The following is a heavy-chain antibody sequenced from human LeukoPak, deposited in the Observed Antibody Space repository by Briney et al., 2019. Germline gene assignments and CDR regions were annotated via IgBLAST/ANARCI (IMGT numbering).Heavy chain of an antibody. CDR1: GFTFSTYS. V-gene: IGHV3-21*01. CDR3: VRVGSGATRVDAFDM. CDR2: IGASGSHI. Sequence: PGGSLRLSCAASGFTFSTYSMNWVRQAPGKGLEWVSSIGASGSHIYYADSMKGRFTISRDNAKNSLFLQMNSLRADDTAVYYCVRVGSGATRVDAFDMWGQGTMVTVSS. J-gene: IGHJ3*02. D-gene: IGHD1-26*01.